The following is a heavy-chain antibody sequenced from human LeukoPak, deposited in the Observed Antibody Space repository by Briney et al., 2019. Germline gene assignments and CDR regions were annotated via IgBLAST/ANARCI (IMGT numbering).Heavy chain of an antibody. CDR2: INHSGST. D-gene: IGHD5/OR15-5a*01. Sequence: SSETLSLTCAVYGGSFSGYYWSWIRQPPGKGLEWIGEINHSGSTNYNPSLKSRVTISVDTSKNQFSLKLSSVTAADTAVYYCARGPPGHGVYDYWGQGTLVTVSS. J-gene: IGHJ4*02. CDR1: GGSFSGYY. V-gene: IGHV4-34*01. CDR3: ARGPPGHGVYDY.